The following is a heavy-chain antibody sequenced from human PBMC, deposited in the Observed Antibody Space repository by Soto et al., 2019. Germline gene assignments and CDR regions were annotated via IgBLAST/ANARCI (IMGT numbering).Heavy chain of an antibody. CDR1: GFTFSNYA. J-gene: IGHJ4*02. V-gene: IGHV3-48*01. CDR2: ISTGDSPI. D-gene: IGHD2-15*01. CDR3: ATVCRFCSGSNSLY. Sequence: EVQLVESGGALVQPGGPLRLSCAASGFTFSNYAMNWVRQAPGKGLEWVSYISTGDSPIYYADSVKGRFTISRDNAKKSLYLQMISLRAEDTAVYYCATVCRFCSGSNSLYWGRGTLVTVSS.